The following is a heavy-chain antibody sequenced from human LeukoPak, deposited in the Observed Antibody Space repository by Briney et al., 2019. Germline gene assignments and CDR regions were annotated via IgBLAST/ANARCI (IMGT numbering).Heavy chain of an antibody. V-gene: IGHV3-74*01. Sequence: AGGSLRLSCAASGFTFSSYWMHWVRQAPGKGLVWVSRINTDGSSTSYADSVKGRFTISRDNAKNTLYLQMNSLRAEDTAVYYCARDPPEYCSSTSCYSYFDYWGQGTLVTVSS. J-gene: IGHJ4*02. CDR1: GFTFSSYW. CDR3: ARDPPEYCSSTSCYSYFDY. CDR2: INTDGSST. D-gene: IGHD2-2*01.